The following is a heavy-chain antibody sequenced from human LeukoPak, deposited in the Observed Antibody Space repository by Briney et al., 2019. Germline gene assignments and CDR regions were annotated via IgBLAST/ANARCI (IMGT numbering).Heavy chain of an antibody. D-gene: IGHD3-9*01. CDR1: GFTFSSYG. V-gene: IGHV3-30*02. CDR3: AKGYYYDILPGY. Sequence: GGSLRLSCAASGFTFSSYGMHWVRQAPGKGLEWVAFIRYDGSNKYYADSVKGRFTISRDNSKNTLYLQMNSLRAEDTAVYYCAKGYYYDILPGYWGQGTLVTVSS. CDR2: IRYDGSNK. J-gene: IGHJ4*02.